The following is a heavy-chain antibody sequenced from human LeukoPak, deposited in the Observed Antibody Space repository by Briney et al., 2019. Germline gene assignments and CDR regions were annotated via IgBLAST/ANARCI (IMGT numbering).Heavy chain of an antibody. CDR1: GYTFTGYY. D-gene: IGHD3-22*01. CDR2: INPNSGGT. J-gene: IGHJ4*02. CDR3: ARAPMIVVVFPPRLDY. V-gene: IGHV1-2*02. Sequence: GASVKVSCKTSGYTFTGYYMHWVRQAPGQGLEWMGWINPNSGGTNYAQKFQDRVTMTGDTSISTAYMELSRLTSGDTAVYYCARAPMIVVVFPPRLDYWGQGTLVTVSS.